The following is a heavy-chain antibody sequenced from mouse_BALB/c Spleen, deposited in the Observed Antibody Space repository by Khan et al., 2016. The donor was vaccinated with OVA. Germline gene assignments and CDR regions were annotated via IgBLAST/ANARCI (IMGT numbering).Heavy chain of an antibody. V-gene: IGHV1S135*01. CDR2: IDPVNGST. CDR1: GYSFTTYY. J-gene: IGHJ3*01. CDR3: ARHGTSSWFAY. D-gene: IGHD1-1*01. Sequence: LQQSGPELMRPGASVKISCKASGYSFTTYYIHWVKQSHGKSLEWIGDIDPVNGSTTYNQKFKGKATLTVDKSSSTAYMHHTSLTSEDYAVXYFARHGTSSWFAYWGQGTLLTVSA.